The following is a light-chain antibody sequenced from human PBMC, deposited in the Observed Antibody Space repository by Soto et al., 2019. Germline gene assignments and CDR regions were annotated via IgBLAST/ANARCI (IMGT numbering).Light chain of an antibody. J-gene: IGLJ3*02. CDR3: QTWGTGIRV. V-gene: IGLV4-69*01. Sequence: QPVLTQSPSASASLGASVKLTCTLSSGHSSNAIAWHQQRPERGPRFLMKLNSDGSHTKGDGIPDRFSGSSSGAERYLTISSLQSEDEAGYYCQTWGTGIRVFGGGTQLTVL. CDR2: LNSDGSH. CDR1: SGHSSNA.